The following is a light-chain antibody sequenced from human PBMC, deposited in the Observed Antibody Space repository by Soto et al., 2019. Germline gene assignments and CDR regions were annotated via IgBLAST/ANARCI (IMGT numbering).Light chain of an antibody. CDR1: SVSIASNY. V-gene: IGLV6-57*04. CDR2: EDN. CDR3: QSYGSSMWV. Sequence: NFMLTQPHSVSESPGKTVTISCTRSSVSIASNYVQWYQQRPGSAPTTVIYEDNQRPSGVPDRFSCSIDSSSNSASLTISGVKAEDEADYYCQSYGSSMWVFGGGTQLTVL. J-gene: IGLJ3*02.